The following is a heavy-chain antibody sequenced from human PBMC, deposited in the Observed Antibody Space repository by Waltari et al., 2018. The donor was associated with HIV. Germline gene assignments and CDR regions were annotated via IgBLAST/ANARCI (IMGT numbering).Heavy chain of an antibody. V-gene: IGHV3-21*02. Sequence: DVQMVASGGGLVKPGGSLSLSCVGSGFKFSLFSMTWVRQSPGKGLEWVASISRTSVFNDYSDKTKGRFTVSRDNAKDSLFLQMDRLTVEDSATYYCVRDRTSDTTGDFDAWGQGIPVTVSS. J-gene: IGHJ5*02. CDR2: ISRTSVFN. CDR1: GFKFSLFS. CDR3: VRDRTSDTTGDFDA. D-gene: IGHD4-17*01.